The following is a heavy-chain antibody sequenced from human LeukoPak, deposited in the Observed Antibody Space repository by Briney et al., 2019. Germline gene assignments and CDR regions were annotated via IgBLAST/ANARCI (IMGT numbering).Heavy chain of an antibody. J-gene: IGHJ4*02. D-gene: IGHD3-10*02. Sequence: PGGSLRLSCAASGFTFSNFAMTWVRQAPGKGLEWVSAITSSGGSTYYGDSVKGRFTISRDNSRNTLYLQMNSLRVDDTAVYYCARDLCWGCFDDWGQGNLVTVSS. V-gene: IGHV3-23*01. CDR2: ITSSGGST. CDR1: GFTFSNFA. CDR3: ARDLCWGCFDD.